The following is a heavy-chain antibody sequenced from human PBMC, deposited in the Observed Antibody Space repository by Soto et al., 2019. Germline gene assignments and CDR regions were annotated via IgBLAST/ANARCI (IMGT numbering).Heavy chain of an antibody. CDR2: MYSAGVT. V-gene: IGHV3-66*01. CDR3: AGEISVLGRN. J-gene: IGHJ4*02. D-gene: IGHD3-10*01. Sequence: EVQLVESGGGLVQPGGSLRLSCAASGFTVSSNYMSWVRQAPGRGLECVSLMYSAGVTKYADSVKGRFTISRDNAKIRLYLQMNSLSVEETAVYYCAGEISVLGRNWGQGTLVPVSS. CDR1: GFTVSSNY.